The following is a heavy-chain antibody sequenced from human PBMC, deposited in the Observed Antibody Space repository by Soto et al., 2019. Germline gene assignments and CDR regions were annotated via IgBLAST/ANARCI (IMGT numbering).Heavy chain of an antibody. Sequence: GGSLRLSCAASGFTFSSYAMSWVRQAPGKGLEWVSAISGSGGGTYYADSVKGRFTISRDNSKNTLYLQMNSLRAEDTAVYYCAKAADTYYDFWSGYPNWFDPWGQGTLVTVSS. CDR1: GFTFSSYA. J-gene: IGHJ5*02. CDR3: AKAADTYYDFWSGYPNWFDP. V-gene: IGHV3-23*01. D-gene: IGHD3-3*01. CDR2: ISGSGGGT.